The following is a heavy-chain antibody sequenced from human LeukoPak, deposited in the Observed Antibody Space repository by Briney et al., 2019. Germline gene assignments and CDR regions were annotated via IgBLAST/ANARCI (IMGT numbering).Heavy chain of an antibody. Sequence: PGGSLRLSXAASGFTFSSYSMSWVRQAPGKGLEWVSYISGSGSTTYYADSVKGRFTISRDNAKNSLSLQMNSLRAEDTAVYYCARSDAFDIWGQGTMVTVSS. CDR3: ARSDAFDI. CDR2: ISGSGSTT. V-gene: IGHV3-48*01. CDR1: GFTFSSYS. J-gene: IGHJ3*02.